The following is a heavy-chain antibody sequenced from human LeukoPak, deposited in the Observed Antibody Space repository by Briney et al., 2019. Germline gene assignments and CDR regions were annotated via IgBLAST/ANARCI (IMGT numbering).Heavy chain of an antibody. CDR1: GYTFTGYY. Sequence: ASVKVSCKASGYTFTGYYMHWVRQAPGQGLEWMGWINPNSGGTNYAQKFQGRVTMTRDTSISTAYMELSRLRSEDTAVYYCASPHVSSSGAFDIWGQGTMVTVSS. J-gene: IGHJ3*02. D-gene: IGHD6-6*01. V-gene: IGHV1-2*02. CDR3: ASPHVSSSGAFDI. CDR2: INPNSGGT.